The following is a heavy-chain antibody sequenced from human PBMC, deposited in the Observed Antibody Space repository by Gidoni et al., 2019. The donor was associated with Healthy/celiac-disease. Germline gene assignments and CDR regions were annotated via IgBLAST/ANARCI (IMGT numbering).Heavy chain of an antibody. CDR2: IRSKAYGGTT. Sequence: EVQLVESGGGLVKPGRSLRLSCTASGFTFGDYAMSWFRQAPGKGLEWVGFIRSKAYGGTTEYAASVKGRFTISRDDSKSIAYLQMNSLKTEDTAVYYCTRDRYDFWSGYYGKNWFDPWGQGTLVTVSS. J-gene: IGHJ5*02. D-gene: IGHD3-3*01. CDR3: TRDRYDFWSGYYGKNWFDP. CDR1: GFTFGDYA. V-gene: IGHV3-49*05.